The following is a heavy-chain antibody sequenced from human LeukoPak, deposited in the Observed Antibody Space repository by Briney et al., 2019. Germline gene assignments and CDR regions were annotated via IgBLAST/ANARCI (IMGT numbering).Heavy chain of an antibody. V-gene: IGHV3-9*01. CDR1: GYTFDDYA. CDR3: AKGHTYGLGESYLDI. J-gene: IGHJ4*02. Sequence: GGSLRLSCEASGYTFDDYAMHWVRQAPGKGLEWVSGISWNSGSIGYADSVKGRFSISRDNGKNSLYLQMNSLRTEDTALNYCAKGHTYGLGESYLDIWGQGTLVSVSS. CDR2: ISWNSGSI. D-gene: IGHD5-18*01.